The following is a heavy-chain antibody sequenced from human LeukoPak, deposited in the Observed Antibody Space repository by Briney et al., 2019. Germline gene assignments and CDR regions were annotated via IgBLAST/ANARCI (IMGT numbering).Heavy chain of an antibody. CDR2: ISLSGSPI. CDR3: ARELLNTLPLSYSMDV. V-gene: IGHV3-48*04. Sequence: GGSLRLSCAASGFNFDKCNMNWVRQAPGKGLEWISYISLSGSPIYYADSVKGRFTISRDNAKNSLYLQMNSLRAEDTAVYYCARELLNTLPLSYSMDVWGKGATVTVSS. J-gene: IGHJ6*03. CDR1: GFNFDKCN. D-gene: IGHD4/OR15-4a*01.